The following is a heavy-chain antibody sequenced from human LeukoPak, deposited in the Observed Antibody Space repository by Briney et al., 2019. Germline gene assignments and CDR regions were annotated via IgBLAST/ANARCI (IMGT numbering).Heavy chain of an antibody. V-gene: IGHV3-74*01. J-gene: IGHJ2*01. Sequence: GGSLRLSCAASGFTFSSYWMHWVRQAPGKGLVWVSRVKSDGSSTYYADSVKGRFTISRDNSKNTLYLQMNSLRVEDTAVYYCAKDARATVTHWYFDLWGRGTLVTVSS. D-gene: IGHD4-17*01. CDR2: VKSDGSST. CDR1: GFTFSSYW. CDR3: AKDARATVTHWYFDL.